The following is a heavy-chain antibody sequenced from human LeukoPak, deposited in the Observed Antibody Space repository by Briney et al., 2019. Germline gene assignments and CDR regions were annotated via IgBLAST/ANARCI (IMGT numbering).Heavy chain of an antibody. Sequence: ASVKVSCKASGYTFTSYDINWVRQATGQGLEWMGWMNPNSGNTGYAQKFQGRVTMTRNTSISTAYMELSSLRSEDTAVYYCAREVSSSWYRVGYYYYGMDVWGQGTTVTVSS. J-gene: IGHJ6*02. CDR1: GYTFTSYD. V-gene: IGHV1-8*01. D-gene: IGHD6-13*01. CDR2: MNPNSGNT. CDR3: AREVSSSWYRVGYYYYGMDV.